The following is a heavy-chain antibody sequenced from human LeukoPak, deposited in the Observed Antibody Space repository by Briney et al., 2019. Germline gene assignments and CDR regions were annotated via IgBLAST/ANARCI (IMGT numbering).Heavy chain of an antibody. CDR2: TYYRSNWYN. V-gene: IGHV6-1*01. D-gene: IGHD3-10*01. CDR3: AKGRWALFDH. Sequence: SQTLSLTCALSGDSVSSNSAAWDWIRQSPSRGLEWLVRTYYRSNWYNDYAISVKSRMTINADTSKNQFSLQINSVTPEDTAVYYCAKGRWALFDHWGQGTLVTVSS. J-gene: IGHJ4*02. CDR1: GDSVSSNSAA.